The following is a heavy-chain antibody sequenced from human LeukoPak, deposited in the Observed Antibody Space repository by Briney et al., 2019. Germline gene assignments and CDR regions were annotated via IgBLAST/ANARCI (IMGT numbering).Heavy chain of an antibody. CDR3: ARAAYVWDY. J-gene: IGHJ4*02. CDR1: GFTFSSYG. V-gene: IGHV3-7*03. Sequence: GGSLRLSCAASGFTFSSYGMHWVRQAPGKGLEWVANIKQDGSEKYYVDSVKGRFTISRDNAKNSLYLQMNSLRAEDTAVYYCARAAYVWDYWGQGILVTVSS. D-gene: IGHD3-16*01. CDR2: IKQDGSEK.